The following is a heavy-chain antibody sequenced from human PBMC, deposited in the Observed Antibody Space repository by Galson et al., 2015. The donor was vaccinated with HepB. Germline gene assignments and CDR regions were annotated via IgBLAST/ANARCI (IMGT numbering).Heavy chain of an antibody. V-gene: IGHV5-51*01. CDR3: ARHAPLGYYFDY. J-gene: IGHJ4*02. D-gene: IGHD3-16*01. Sequence: QSGAEGKKHGESLKISCKGSGYSFTSYWIGWVRQMPGKGLEWMGIIDPCDSDTRYSPSFQGQVTISADKSINTAYLQWSSLKASDTDMYYCARHAPLGYYFDYWCQVTLVSVSS. CDR2: IDPCDSDT. CDR1: GYSFTSYW.